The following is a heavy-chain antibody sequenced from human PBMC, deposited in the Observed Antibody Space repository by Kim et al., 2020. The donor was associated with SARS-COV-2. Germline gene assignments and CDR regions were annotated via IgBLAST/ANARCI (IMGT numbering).Heavy chain of an antibody. CDR2: ISYDGSNK. CDR1: GFTFSSYA. J-gene: IGHJ3*02. V-gene: IGHV3-30*04. Sequence: GGSLRLSCAASGFTFSSYAMHWVRQAPGKGLEWVAVISYDGSNKYYADSVKGRFTISRDNSKNTLYLQMNSLRAEDTAVYYCARIAGLTMVRGVIPDAFDIWGQGTMVTVSS. D-gene: IGHD3-10*01. CDR3: ARIAGLTMVRGVIPDAFDI.